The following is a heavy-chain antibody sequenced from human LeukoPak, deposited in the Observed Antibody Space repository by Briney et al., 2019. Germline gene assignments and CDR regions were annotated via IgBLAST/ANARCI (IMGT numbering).Heavy chain of an antibody. CDR2: IYYSGST. CDR3: ARDHSRGYYYGMDV. V-gene: IGHV4-59*01. CDR1: GGSISSYY. D-gene: IGHD5-24*01. Sequence: SETPSLTCTVSGGSISSYYWSWIRQPPGKGLEWIGYIYYSGSTNYNPSLKSRVTISVDTSKNQFSLKLSSVTAADTAVYYCARDHSRGYYYGMDVWGQGTTVTVSS. J-gene: IGHJ6*02.